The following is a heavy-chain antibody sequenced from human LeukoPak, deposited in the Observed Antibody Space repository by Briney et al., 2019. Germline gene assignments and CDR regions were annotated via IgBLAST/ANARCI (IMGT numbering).Heavy chain of an antibody. Sequence: GGSLRLSCAASGFTFSDHYMSWMRQTPGKGREWVSYISSSGTTIYCADSVKGRFTISRDNAKNSLYLQMSSLRAEDTAVYYCARDFEYYDYIWGSYHRPHDYWGQGTLVIVSS. CDR3: ARDFEYYDYIWGSYHRPHDY. V-gene: IGHV3-11*04. D-gene: IGHD3-16*02. J-gene: IGHJ4*02. CDR2: ISSSGTTI. CDR1: GFTFSDHY.